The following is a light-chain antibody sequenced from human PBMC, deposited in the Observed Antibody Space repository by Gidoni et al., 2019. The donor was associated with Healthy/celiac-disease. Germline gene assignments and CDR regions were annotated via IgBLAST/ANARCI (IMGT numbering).Light chain of an antibody. V-gene: IGKV1-39*01. Sequence: DIQMTQSPSSLSASVGDRVTITCRASQSISSYLNWYQQKPGKAPKLLIYAASSLQSGVPSRFSGSGSGKDFTLNISSLQHEDFANYYCQQSYSTPRTFGQGTKLEIK. CDR1: QSISSY. CDR2: AAS. CDR3: QQSYSTPRT. J-gene: IGKJ2*01.